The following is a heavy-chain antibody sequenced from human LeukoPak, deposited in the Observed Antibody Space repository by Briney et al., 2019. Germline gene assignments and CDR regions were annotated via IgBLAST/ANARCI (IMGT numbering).Heavy chain of an antibody. CDR2: IKKDGSEK. CDR3: AKDSGAAASDY. Sequence: GGSLRLSCAASGFTFSSYWMSWVRQAPGKGLEWVANIKKDGSEKYYVDSVKGRFTISRDNAKTSLYLQMNSLRAEDTAVYYCAKDSGAAASDYWGQGTLVTVSS. J-gene: IGHJ4*02. V-gene: IGHV3-7*01. D-gene: IGHD6-13*01. CDR1: GFTFSSYW.